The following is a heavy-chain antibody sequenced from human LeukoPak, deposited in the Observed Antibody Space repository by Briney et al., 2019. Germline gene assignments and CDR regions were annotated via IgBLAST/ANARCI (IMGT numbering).Heavy chain of an antibody. J-gene: IGHJ4*02. D-gene: IGHD3-22*01. Sequence: GASVKVSCKASGYALTDYYMHWVRQAPGQGLEWMGRINPNSGGTNYAQKFQGRVTMIRDTSISTVYMELSRLRSDDTAVYYCARVGYYESSGYYEYWGQGTLVTVS. V-gene: IGHV1-2*06. CDR2: INPNSGGT. CDR3: ARVGYYESSGYYEY. CDR1: GYALTDYY.